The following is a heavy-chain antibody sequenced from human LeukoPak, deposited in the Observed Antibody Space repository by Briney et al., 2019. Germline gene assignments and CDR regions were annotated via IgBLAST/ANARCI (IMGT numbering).Heavy chain of an antibody. Sequence: GGSLRLSCAASGFTLSTYSVNWVRQAPGKGLEWVSVIYSGGNTNYADSVKGRFTISRDNSKNTLYLQMNSLRAEDTAVYYCARNETWGQGTLVTVSS. J-gene: IGHJ4*02. CDR1: GFTLSTYS. CDR3: ARNET. V-gene: IGHV3-66*01. CDR2: IYSGGNT.